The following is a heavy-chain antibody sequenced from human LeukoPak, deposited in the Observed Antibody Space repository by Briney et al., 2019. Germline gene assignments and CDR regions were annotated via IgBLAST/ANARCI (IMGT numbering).Heavy chain of an antibody. D-gene: IGHD1-26*01. Sequence: ASVKVSCKASGYTFTSYGISWVRQAPGQGLEWMGWISAYNGNTNYAQKLQGRVTMTTDTSTSTAYMELRSLRSDDTAVYYCARESNSGSYSYYYYMDVWGKGTTVTIS. CDR2: ISAYNGNT. CDR1: GYTFTSYG. CDR3: ARESNSGSYSYYYYMDV. V-gene: IGHV1-18*01. J-gene: IGHJ6*03.